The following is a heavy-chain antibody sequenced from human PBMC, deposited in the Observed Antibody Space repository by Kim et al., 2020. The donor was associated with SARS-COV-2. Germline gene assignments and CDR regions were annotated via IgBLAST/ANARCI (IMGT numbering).Heavy chain of an antibody. V-gene: IGHV3-7*03. D-gene: IGHD2-15*01. J-gene: IGHJ4*02. CDR1: GVSFNNYW. Sequence: GGSLRLSCAASGVSFNNYWMGWVRQAPGKGLEWVAHIKEDGSEKYYVDSVKGRFTISRDNAKNSLYLQMNSLRAEDTVVYYCARDRGYCTGGSCYSIFDYWGQGTQVTVSS. CDR2: IKEDGSEK. CDR3: ARDRGYCTGGSCYSIFDY.